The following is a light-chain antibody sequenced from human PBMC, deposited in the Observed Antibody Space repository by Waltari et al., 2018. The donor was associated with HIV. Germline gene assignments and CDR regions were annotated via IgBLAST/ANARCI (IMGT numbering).Light chain of an antibody. CDR2: GVS. Sequence: QSALTQPRSVSGSPGQSVTISCTGTSSDVGGYNFVSWYQQHPGKVPKLLVYGVSRRPSGVPDLFSCSKSGNTASLTISGRQVEDEGDYYCCSYAGGSRVFGTWTKVTVL. CDR3: CSYAGGSRV. CDR1: SSDVGGYNF. J-gene: IGLJ1*01. V-gene: IGLV2-11*01.